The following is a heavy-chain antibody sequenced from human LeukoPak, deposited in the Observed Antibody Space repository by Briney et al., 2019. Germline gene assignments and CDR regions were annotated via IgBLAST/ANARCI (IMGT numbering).Heavy chain of an antibody. CDR3: ARLSGGSWANTEYFPD. D-gene: IGHD7-27*01. V-gene: IGHV5-51*01. CDR2: VFPGDSHT. CDR1: GYTFNTYW. Sequence: GESLPISSNASGYTFNTYWIGWGRQQPGKGLEWMAIVFPGDSHTRYSPSFQGHFTISADKNVTTAYLQWSSLEASDTAVYYCARLSGGSWANTEYFPDWGQGTLVIVSS. J-gene: IGHJ1*01.